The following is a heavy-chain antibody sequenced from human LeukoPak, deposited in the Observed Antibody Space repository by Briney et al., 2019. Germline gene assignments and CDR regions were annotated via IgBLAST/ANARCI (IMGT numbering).Heavy chain of an antibody. Sequence: GGSLRLSCAASGFTFSSYEMNWVRQAPGKGLEWVSYISSSGSTIYYADSVKSRFTISRDNAKNSLYLQMNSLRAEDTAVYYCARGDSSSYAFDIWGQGTMVTVSS. J-gene: IGHJ3*02. CDR1: GFTFSSYE. D-gene: IGHD6-13*01. CDR2: ISSSGSTI. V-gene: IGHV3-48*03. CDR3: ARGDSSSYAFDI.